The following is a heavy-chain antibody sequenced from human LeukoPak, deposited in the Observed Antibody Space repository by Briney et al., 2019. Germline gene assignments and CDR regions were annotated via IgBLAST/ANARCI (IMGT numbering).Heavy chain of an antibody. Sequence: SETLSLTCTVSGVSISSYYWSWIRQPSGKGLEWIGYIYYSGSTNYNPSLKSRVTISVDTSKNQFSLKLSSVTAADTAVYYCARNDLTEDSSGSGAFDIWGQGTMVTVSS. V-gene: IGHV4-59*01. J-gene: IGHJ3*02. CDR2: IYYSGST. D-gene: IGHD3-22*01. CDR1: GVSISSYY. CDR3: ARNDLTEDSSGSGAFDI.